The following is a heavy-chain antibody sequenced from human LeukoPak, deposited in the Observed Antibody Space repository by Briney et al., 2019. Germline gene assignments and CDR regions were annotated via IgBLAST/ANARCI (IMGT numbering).Heavy chain of an antibody. D-gene: IGHD1-26*01. Sequence: GGSLRLSCAASGFTFSSYGMHWVRQAPGKGLEWVAVISYDGSNKYYADSVKGRFTISRDNSKNTLYLQMNSLRAEDTAVYYCAKDLLSGSYYADAFDIWGQGTMVTVSS. CDR1: GFTFSSYG. J-gene: IGHJ3*02. CDR3: AKDLLSGSYYADAFDI. CDR2: ISYDGSNK. V-gene: IGHV3-30*18.